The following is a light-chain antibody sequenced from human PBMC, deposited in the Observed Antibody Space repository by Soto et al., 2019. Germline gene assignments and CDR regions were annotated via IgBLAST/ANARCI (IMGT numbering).Light chain of an antibody. V-gene: IGKV3-20*01. J-gene: IGKJ4*01. CDR3: QQYGSSPHT. Sequence: EIVLTQSPGTLSLSPGERATLSFRASQRVSSSYVAWYQLRPGQAPRLFIYGASRRATGIPDRFSGRGFGTDFTLSISRLEPDDVAVYYCQQYGSSPHTFGGGTKVEFK. CDR2: GAS. CDR1: QRVSSSY.